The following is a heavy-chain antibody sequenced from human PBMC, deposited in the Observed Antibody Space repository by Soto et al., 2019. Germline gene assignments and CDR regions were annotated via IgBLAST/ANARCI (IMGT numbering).Heavy chain of an antibody. CDR1: GYSFTTYG. D-gene: IGHD2-21*01. CDR3: AREGVRPYYYYGMDV. V-gene: IGHV1-18*01. J-gene: IGHJ6*02. CDR2: ISGYNGDT. Sequence: QVHLVQSGAEVKKPGASVKVSCKASGYSFTTYGISGVRQAPGQGLEWMGWISGYNGDTNYAQNFQARVTMTTDTSTSTDYMELRSLRSDDTAVYYCAREGVRPYYYYGMDVWGQGTTVTVSS.